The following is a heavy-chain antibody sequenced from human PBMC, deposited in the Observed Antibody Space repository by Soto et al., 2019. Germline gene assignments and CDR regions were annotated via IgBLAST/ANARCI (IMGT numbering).Heavy chain of an antibody. V-gene: IGHV3-33*01. CDR3: ARDPRNDEAMDY. CDR2: IWHDGENK. J-gene: IGHJ4*02. D-gene: IGHD1-1*01. CDR1: GFTFSSFG. Sequence: QVQVVESGGGVVQPGRSLRLSCAASGFTFSSFGMHWVRQAPGKGLEWVAVIWHDGENKYYADSAKGRFTISRDNSKNTLYLQTNSLSAEDTAVYYWARDPRNDEAMDYWGQGTLVTGSS.